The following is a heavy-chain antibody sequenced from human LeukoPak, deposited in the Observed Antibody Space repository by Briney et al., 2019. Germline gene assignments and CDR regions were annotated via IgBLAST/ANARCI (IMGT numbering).Heavy chain of an antibody. CDR1: GYTFTSYD. V-gene: IGHV1-8*03. D-gene: IGHD3-22*01. Sequence: GASVKVSCKASGYTFTSYDINWVRQATGQGLEWIGWMNPNSGNTGYAQKFQGRVTITRNTSISTAYMELSSLRSEDTAVYYCATWNYYDSSGHFDYWGQGTLVTVSS. CDR3: ATWNYYDSSGHFDY. CDR2: MNPNSGNT. J-gene: IGHJ4*02.